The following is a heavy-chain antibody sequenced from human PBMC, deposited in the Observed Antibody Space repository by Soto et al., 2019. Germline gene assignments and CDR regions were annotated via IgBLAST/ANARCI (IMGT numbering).Heavy chain of an antibody. CDR3: AREMYYDILTGPFIPSAFDI. CDR2: IWYDGSNK. CDR1: GFTFSSYG. D-gene: IGHD3-9*01. V-gene: IGHV3-33*01. J-gene: IGHJ3*02. Sequence: PGGSLRLSCAASGFTFSSYGMHWVRQAPGKGLEWVAVIWYDGSNKYYADSVKGRFTISRDNSKNTLYLQMNSLRAEDTAVYYCAREMYYDILTGPFIPSAFDIWGQGTMVTVSS.